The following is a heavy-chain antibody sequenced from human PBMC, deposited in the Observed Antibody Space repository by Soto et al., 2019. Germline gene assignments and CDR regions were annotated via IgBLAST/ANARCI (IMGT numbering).Heavy chain of an antibody. CDR2: IDYSGST. Sequence: QVQLQESGPGLVKPSETLSLTCSVSGGSVSGTSHYWNWIRQTPGKGLEWIGYIDYSGSTNYSPSLKSRVTISVDTSKMQFSLKLSSVTASDTAVYYCARGGTSSRRAVAGYFHYWGQGIQVTVSS. V-gene: IGHV4-61*01. CDR3: ARGGTSSRRAVAGYFHY. D-gene: IGHD1-7*01. CDR1: GGSVSGTSHY. J-gene: IGHJ1*01.